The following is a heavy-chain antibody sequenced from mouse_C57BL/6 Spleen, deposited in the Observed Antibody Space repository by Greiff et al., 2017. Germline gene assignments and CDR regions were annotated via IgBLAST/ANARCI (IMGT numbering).Heavy chain of an antibody. CDR2: IYPGSGST. V-gene: IGHV1-55*01. Sequence: QVQLQQPGAELVKPGASVKMSCKASGYTFTSYWITWVKQRPGQGLEWIGDIYPGSGSTNYNEKFKSKATLTVDTSSSTAYMQLSSLTSEDSAVYYCARGTNYYGSSDYAMDYWGQGTSVTVSS. CDR3: ARGTNYYGSSDYAMDY. D-gene: IGHD1-1*01. CDR1: GYTFTSYW. J-gene: IGHJ4*01.